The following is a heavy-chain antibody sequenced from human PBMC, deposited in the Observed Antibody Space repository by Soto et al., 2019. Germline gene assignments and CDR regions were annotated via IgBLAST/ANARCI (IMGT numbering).Heavy chain of an antibody. CDR2: INHSGST. J-gene: IGHJ6*02. CDR3: ARGPTVTYYYGMDV. CDR1: GGSFSGYY. V-gene: IGHV4-34*01. Sequence: SETLSLTCAVYGGSFSGYYWSWIRQPPGKGLEWIGEINHSGSTNYNPSLKSRVTISVDTSKNQFSLKLSSVTAADTAAYYCARGPTVTYYYGMDVWGQGTTVTVSS. D-gene: IGHD5-18*01.